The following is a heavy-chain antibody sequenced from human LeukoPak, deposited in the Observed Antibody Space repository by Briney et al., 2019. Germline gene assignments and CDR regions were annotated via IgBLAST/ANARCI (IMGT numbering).Heavy chain of an antibody. Sequence: SETLSLTCTVSGGSISSYYWGWIRQPPGKGLGWVGSIYSSGSTYYNASLQSRVAISIETSKNQISLRLNSVTAADTAMDYCAKSGGYGLIDYWGQGTLVTVSS. CDR2: IYSSGST. CDR1: GGSISSYY. D-gene: IGHD1-26*01. CDR3: AKSGGYGLIDY. V-gene: IGHV4-39*01. J-gene: IGHJ4*02.